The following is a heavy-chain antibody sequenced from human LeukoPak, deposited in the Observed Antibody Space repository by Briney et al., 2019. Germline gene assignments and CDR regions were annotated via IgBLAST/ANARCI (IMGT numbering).Heavy chain of an antibody. V-gene: IGHV1-18*01. Sequence: ASVKVSCKASGYTFTSYGISWVRQAPGQGLEWMGWISAYNGNTNYAQKLQGRVTMTTDTSTSTAYMELRSLRSDDTAVYYCARDYGLYYGSGNNRFDPWGQGTLVTVS. CDR1: GYTFTSYG. CDR2: ISAYNGNT. J-gene: IGHJ5*02. D-gene: IGHD3-10*01. CDR3: ARDYGLYYGSGNNRFDP.